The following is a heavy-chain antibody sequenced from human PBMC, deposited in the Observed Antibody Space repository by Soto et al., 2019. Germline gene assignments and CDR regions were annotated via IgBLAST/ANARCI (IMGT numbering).Heavy chain of an antibody. J-gene: IGHJ4*02. CDR3: ARDHGGYCDWLLGGPLGY. Sequence: GGSLRLSCAASGFTFSSYGMHWVRQAPGKGLEWVAVIWYDGSNKYYADSVKGRFTISRDNSKNTLYLQMNSLRAEDTAVYYCARDHGGYCDWLLGGPLGYWGQGTLVTVSS. D-gene: IGHD3-9*01. CDR2: IWYDGSNK. CDR1: GFTFSSYG. V-gene: IGHV3-33*01.